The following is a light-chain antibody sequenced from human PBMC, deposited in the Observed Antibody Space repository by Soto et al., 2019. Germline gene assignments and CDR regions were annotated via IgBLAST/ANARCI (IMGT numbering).Light chain of an antibody. CDR3: QQYRTYWT. CDR2: KAS. Sequence: DIQMTQSASSLSASVGDRVIITCRASQSIDTWLAWYQQKPGKVPKVLIYKASTLESGVPSRFSGSQSGTEFTLTISSLQPDDFATYYCQQYRTYWTFGQGTKVEIK. J-gene: IGKJ1*01. CDR1: QSIDTW. V-gene: IGKV1-5*03.